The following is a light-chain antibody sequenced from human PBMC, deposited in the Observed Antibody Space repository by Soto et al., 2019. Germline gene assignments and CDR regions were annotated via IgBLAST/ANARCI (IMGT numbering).Light chain of an antibody. V-gene: IGLV1-51*01. CDR1: SSNNGNNY. CDR3: GTWDSSLSAFYV. Sequence: VLTQPPSVSAAPGQKVTISCSGSSSNNGNNYVTWYQQLPGTAPKLLIYDNNKRPSGIPDRFSGSKSGTSATLGITGLQTGDEADYYCGTWDSSLSAFYVFGTGTKVTVL. J-gene: IGLJ1*01. CDR2: DNN.